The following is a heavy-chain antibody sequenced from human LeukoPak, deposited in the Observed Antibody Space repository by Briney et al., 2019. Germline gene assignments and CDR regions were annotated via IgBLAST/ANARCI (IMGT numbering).Heavy chain of an antibody. CDR1: GFAITRLE. Sequence: PGGSLRLSCAASGFAITRLEMYWVRQAPGKGLEWISYITSTGGTKYYADSVRGRFTISRDNSKNSLYLQLNSLRAEDTAVYYCVRPLASLHDPDVFDLWGQGTSVTVSS. J-gene: IGHJ3*01. CDR2: ITSTGGTK. CDR3: VRPLASLHDPDVFDL. D-gene: IGHD3-16*02. V-gene: IGHV3-48*03.